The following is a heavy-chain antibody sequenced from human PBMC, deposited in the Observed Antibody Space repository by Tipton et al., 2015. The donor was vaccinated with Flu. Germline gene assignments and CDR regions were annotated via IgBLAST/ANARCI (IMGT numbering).Heavy chain of an antibody. D-gene: IGHD2-15*01. V-gene: IGHV4-34*01. J-gene: IGHJ1*01. Sequence: AGLVKPSETLSLTCGVFGGSVSGYYWAWVRQPPGKGLEAIGELTPSGGTNYNPSLNSRVTISVDTSTNHFSLRLMSVTAADTAVYYCVGSKGPFQDWGQGTLVTVSS. CDR3: VGSKGPFQD. CDR1: GGSVSGYY. CDR2: LTPSGGT.